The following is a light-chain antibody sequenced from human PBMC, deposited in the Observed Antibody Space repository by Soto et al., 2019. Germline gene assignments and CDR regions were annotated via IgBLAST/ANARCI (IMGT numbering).Light chain of an antibody. CDR1: NSNFGAGYD. V-gene: IGLV1-40*01. J-gene: IGLJ1*01. CDR2: TNT. CDR3: QSYDSSLSRYV. Sequence: QSVLTQPPSVSGAPGQRVTISCTGGNSNFGAGYDVHWYQQLPGTAPKLLIYTNTNRPSGVPDRFSGSKSGTSASLAITGLQAEDEADYYCQSYDSSLSRYVFGAGTKVTVL.